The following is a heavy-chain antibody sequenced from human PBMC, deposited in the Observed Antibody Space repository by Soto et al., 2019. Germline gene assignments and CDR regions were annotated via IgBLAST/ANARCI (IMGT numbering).Heavy chain of an antibody. CDR1: GGSMTRSGYY. V-gene: IGHV4-39*07. CDR2: VYNNGQT. Sequence: SETLSLTCTVAGGSMTRSGYYWGWIRQPPGNELQYIGSVYNNGQTYYNPSLTSPVTISIDTSKNQFSLKLSSVTAADTAVYYCARGLGPWGQGTLVTVSS. J-gene: IGHJ5*02. CDR3: ARGLGP. D-gene: IGHD3-10*01.